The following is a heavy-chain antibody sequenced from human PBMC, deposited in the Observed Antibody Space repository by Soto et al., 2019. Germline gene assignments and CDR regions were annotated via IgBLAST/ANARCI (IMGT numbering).Heavy chain of an antibody. V-gene: IGHV5-51*01. J-gene: IGHJ4*02. Sequence: KMSGNGSGYNFTTRWLGWDRQMPGKGLEWMGIIYPGDSDTRYSPSFQGQVTISADKSTSTAHLQWSSLKASDTAMYYCARIPSTGPYYFDYWGQGTLVTVSS. D-gene: IGHD1-1*01. CDR3: ARIPSTGPYYFDY. CDR1: GYNFTTRW. CDR2: IYPGDSDT.